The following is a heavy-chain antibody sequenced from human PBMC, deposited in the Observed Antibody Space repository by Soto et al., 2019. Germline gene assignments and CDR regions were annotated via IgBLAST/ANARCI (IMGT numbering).Heavy chain of an antibody. J-gene: IGHJ4*02. CDR2: IYYSGST. CDR3: ARLVTRGPAAYFDY. D-gene: IGHD2-15*01. CDR1: GGSISSYY. V-gene: IGHV4-59*08. Sequence: SETLSLTCTVSGGSISSYYWSWIRQPPGKGLEWIGYIYYSGSTNYNPSLKSRVTISVDTSKNQFSLKLSSVTAADTAVYYCARLVTRGPAAYFDYWGQGTLVTVSS.